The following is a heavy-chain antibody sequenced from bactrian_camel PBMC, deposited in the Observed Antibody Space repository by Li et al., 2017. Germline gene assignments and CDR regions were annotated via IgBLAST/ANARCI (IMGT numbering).Heavy chain of an antibody. J-gene: IGHJ4*01. V-gene: IGHV3S1*01. CDR1: GYPYSSTC. Sequence: HVQLVESGGGSVQAGGSLRLSCEISGYPYSSTCMSWFRQPPGKAREGVAAIYAAGGSTWYADSVKGRFTISKDSAKNTVYLQMNSLKPEDTAVYYCAAHSGALCSDWTRYNTWGQGTQVTVS. CDR3: AAHSGALCSDWTRYNT. CDR2: IYAAGGST. D-gene: IGHD1*01.